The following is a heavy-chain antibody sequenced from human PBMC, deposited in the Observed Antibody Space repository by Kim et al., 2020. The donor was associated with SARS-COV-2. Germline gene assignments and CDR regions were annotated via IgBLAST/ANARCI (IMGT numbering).Heavy chain of an antibody. CDR2: IYYSGST. CDR3: ARLSSSRLYYYYYYGM. Sequence: SETLSLTCTVSGGSISSSSYYWGWIRQPPGKGLEWIGSIYYSGSTYYNPSLKSRVTISVDTSKNQFSLKLSSVTAADTAAYYCARLSSSRLYYYYYYGM. V-gene: IGHV4-39*01. CDR1: GGSISSSSYY. D-gene: IGHD6-19*01. J-gene: IGHJ6*01.